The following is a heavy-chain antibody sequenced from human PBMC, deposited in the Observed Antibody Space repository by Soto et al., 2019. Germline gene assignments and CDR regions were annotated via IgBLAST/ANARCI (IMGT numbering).Heavy chain of an antibody. CDR3: ARGNYYGSGSAPADY. CDR2: IIPILCIA. V-gene: IGHV1-69*02. Sequence: SVKVACRAAICTFSSYTISWVRQAPGQGLEWMGRIIPILCIANYAQKFQGRVTITADKSTSTAYMELSSLRSEDTAVYYCARGNYYGSGSAPADYWGQGTLVTVSS. CDR1: ICTFSSYT. D-gene: IGHD3-10*01. J-gene: IGHJ4*02.